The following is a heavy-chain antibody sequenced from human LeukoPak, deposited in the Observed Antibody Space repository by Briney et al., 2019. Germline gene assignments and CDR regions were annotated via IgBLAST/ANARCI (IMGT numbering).Heavy chain of an antibody. D-gene: IGHD3-10*01. CDR1: GFTFSSYA. V-gene: IGHV3-23*01. Sequence: PGGSLRLSCAASGFTFSSYAMSWVRQAPGKGLEWVSSIRDGGGSTYYADSVKGRFTISRDNSKNTLYLQMNSLRAEDTAVYYRAKDHRRVWFGEAFEYWGQGTLVTVSS. J-gene: IGHJ4*02. CDR3: AKDHRRVWFGEAFEY. CDR2: IRDGGGST.